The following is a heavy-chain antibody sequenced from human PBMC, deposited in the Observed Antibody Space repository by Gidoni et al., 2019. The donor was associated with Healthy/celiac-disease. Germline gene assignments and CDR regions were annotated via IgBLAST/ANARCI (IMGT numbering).Heavy chain of an antibody. CDR2: ISAYNGNT. CDR1: GYTFTSYG. J-gene: IGHJ6*02. D-gene: IGHD3-22*01. Sequence: QVQLVQSGAEVTKPGASVKVSCKASGYTFTSYGISWVRQAPGQGLEWMGWISAYNGNTNYAQKLQGRVTMTTDTSTSTAYMERRSLRSDDTAVYDCARDRKDYYDSSGSFYYYYYYGMDVWGQGTTVTVSS. V-gene: IGHV1-18*01. CDR3: ARDRKDYYDSSGSFYYYYYYGMDV.